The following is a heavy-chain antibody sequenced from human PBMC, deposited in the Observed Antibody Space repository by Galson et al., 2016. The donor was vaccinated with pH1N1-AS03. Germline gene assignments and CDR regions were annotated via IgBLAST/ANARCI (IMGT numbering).Heavy chain of an antibody. CDR2: VNTRGDTI. J-gene: IGHJ3*01. V-gene: IGHV3-48*03. CDR3: VRTWLTNSFDF. Sequence: SLRLSCAASGFTFRSNGMSWVRQARGKGLEWVAFVNTRGDTIHYADSLKGRFTISRDNAKNGLYLQTNSLRAEDSGLYYCVRTWLTNSFDFWGQGTLVTVSS. CDR1: GFTFRSNG. D-gene: IGHD6-13*01.